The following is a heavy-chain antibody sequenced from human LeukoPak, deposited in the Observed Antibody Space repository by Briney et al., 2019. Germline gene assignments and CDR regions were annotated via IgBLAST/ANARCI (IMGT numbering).Heavy chain of an antibody. CDR1: GGSISSYY. CDR3: ARVWGTPFPPYYYYGMDV. Sequence: SETLSLTCTVSGGSISSYYWSWIRQPPGKGLEWIGYIYYSGSTNYNPSLKSRVTISVDTSKNQFSLKLSSVTAADTAVYYCARVWGTPFPPYYYYGMDVWGQGTTVTVSS. CDR2: IYYSGST. J-gene: IGHJ6*02. D-gene: IGHD3-16*01. V-gene: IGHV4-59*01.